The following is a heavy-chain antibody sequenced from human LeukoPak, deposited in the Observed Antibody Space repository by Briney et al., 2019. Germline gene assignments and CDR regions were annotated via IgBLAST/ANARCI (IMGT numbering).Heavy chain of an antibody. CDR3: ARLRSGYHDY. D-gene: IGHD3-3*01. Sequence: SETLSLTCTVSGGSISRSSSYYWGWIRQPPGKGLEWIGSIYYSGSTYYNPSLKSRVTISVDTSKNQFSLKLSSVTAADTAVYYCARLRSGYHDYWGKGTLVTVSS. CDR2: IYYSGST. CDR1: GGSISRSSSYY. V-gene: IGHV4-39*01. J-gene: IGHJ4*02.